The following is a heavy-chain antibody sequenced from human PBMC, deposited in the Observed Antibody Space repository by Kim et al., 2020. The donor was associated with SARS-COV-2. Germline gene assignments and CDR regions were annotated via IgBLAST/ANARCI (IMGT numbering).Heavy chain of an antibody. Sequence: TRYSPSVQGQVTIAADKPISTAYLQWSSLKASDTTMYYCARQVATYWFDPWGQGTLVTVSS. CDR3: ARQVATYWFDP. V-gene: IGHV5-51*01. D-gene: IGHD2-15*01. CDR2: T. J-gene: IGHJ5*02.